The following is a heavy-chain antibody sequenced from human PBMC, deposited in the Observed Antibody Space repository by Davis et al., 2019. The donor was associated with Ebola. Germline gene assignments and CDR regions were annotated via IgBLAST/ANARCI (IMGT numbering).Heavy chain of an antibody. D-gene: IGHD6-13*01. CDR3: AKDLQSSSWNYYYYYGMDV. Sequence: SLKISCAASGFTFDDYAMHWVRQAPGKGLEWVSGISWNSGSIGYADSVEGRFTISRDNAKNSLYLQMNSLRAEDTALYYCAKDLQSSSWNYYYYYGMDVWGQGTTVTVSS. CDR2: ISWNSGSI. CDR1: GFTFDDYA. V-gene: IGHV3-9*01. J-gene: IGHJ6*02.